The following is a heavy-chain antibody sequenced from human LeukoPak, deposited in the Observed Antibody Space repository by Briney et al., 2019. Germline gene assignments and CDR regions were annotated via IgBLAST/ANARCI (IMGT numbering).Heavy chain of an antibody. CDR2: IKQDGSDK. CDR3: ARSCSGGTCNFPKFEP. CDR1: GFTFSAYW. J-gene: IGHJ5*02. V-gene: IGHV3-7*01. Sequence: GGSLRLSCAASGFTFSAYWMSWVRQAPGKGLEWVAHIKQDGSDKYYADSVRGRFTVSRDNAKNSLYLQMNSQRAEDTAVYYCARSCSGGTCNFPKFEPWGQGTLVTVSS. D-gene: IGHD2-15*01.